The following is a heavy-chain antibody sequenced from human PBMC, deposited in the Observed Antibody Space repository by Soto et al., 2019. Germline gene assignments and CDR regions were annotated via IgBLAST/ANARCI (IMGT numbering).Heavy chain of an antibody. CDR1: GYTLTEIS. V-gene: IGHV1-24*01. Sequence: GASVKVSCKVSGYTLTEISMHWGRQAPGKGLEWMGGFDPEDGETIYAQKFQGRVTMTEDTSTDTAYMELSSLRSEDTAVYYCATSITMVRAYFDYWGQGTLVTVSS. D-gene: IGHD3-10*01. J-gene: IGHJ4*02. CDR3: ATSITMVRAYFDY. CDR2: FDPEDGET.